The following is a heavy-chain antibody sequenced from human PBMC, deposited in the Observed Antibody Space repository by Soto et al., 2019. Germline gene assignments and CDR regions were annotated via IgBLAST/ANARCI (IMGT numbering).Heavy chain of an antibody. CDR2: INPSGGST. Sequence: QVQLVQSGAEVKKPGASVKVSCKASGYTFTTYYMHWVRQAPGQGLEWMGIINPSGGSTRNGQKFQGRVTMTRDTSTSTVYMELSSLRSEDTAVYYCARSYGEHDWFDPWGQGTLVTVSS. D-gene: IGHD4-17*01. J-gene: IGHJ5*02. CDR1: GYTFTTYY. V-gene: IGHV1-46*03. CDR3: ARSYGEHDWFDP.